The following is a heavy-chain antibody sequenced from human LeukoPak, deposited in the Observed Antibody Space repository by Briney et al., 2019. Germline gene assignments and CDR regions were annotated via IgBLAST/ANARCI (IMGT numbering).Heavy chain of an antibody. Sequence: ASVKVPCKVSGYTLTELSMHWVRQAPGKGLEWMGGFDPEDGETIYAQKFQGRVTMTEDTSTDTAYMELSSLRSEDTAVYYCATPFYDILTGPLAGMDVWGQGTTVTVSS. V-gene: IGHV1-24*01. D-gene: IGHD3-9*01. CDR1: GYTLTELS. J-gene: IGHJ6*02. CDR3: ATPFYDILTGPLAGMDV. CDR2: FDPEDGET.